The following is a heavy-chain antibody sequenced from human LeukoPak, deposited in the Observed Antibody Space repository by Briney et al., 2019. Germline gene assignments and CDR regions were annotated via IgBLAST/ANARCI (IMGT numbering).Heavy chain of an antibody. CDR3: ARADFSNCPD. V-gene: IGHV4-59*01. CDR1: ARFITHSY. CDR2: LYYRGIT. J-gene: IGHJ4*02. D-gene: IGHD2-21*01. Sequence: SETLSLTCTVSARFITHSYCTWIRPFPGKGLEWIGYLYYRGITSYNRSLKSRVSMSVDTSKNQFSLNLTSVTAADTAVYYCARADFSNCPDWGQGTLVTVSS.